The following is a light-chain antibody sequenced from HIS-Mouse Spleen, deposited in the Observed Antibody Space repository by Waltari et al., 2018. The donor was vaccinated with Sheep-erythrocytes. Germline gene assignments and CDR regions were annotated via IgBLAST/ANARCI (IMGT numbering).Light chain of an antibody. CDR2: QDS. J-gene: IGLJ2*01. Sequence: SYELTQPPSVSVSPGQTASTTCPGDKWGDKYPCWYQQKPGHSPVLVIYQDSKRPSGIPERFSGSNSGNTATLTISGTQAMDEADYYCQAWDSSTVVFGGGTKLTVL. V-gene: IGLV3-1*01. CDR1: KWGDKY. CDR3: QAWDSSTVV.